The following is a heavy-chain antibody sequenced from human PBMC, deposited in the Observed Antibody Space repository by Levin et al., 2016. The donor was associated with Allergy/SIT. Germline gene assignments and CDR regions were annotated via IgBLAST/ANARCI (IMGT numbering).Heavy chain of an antibody. D-gene: IGHD3-10*01. CDR3: ASSYASESYLDY. CDR2: IYYSGSS. J-gene: IGHJ4*02. CDR1: GGSVSSPSYY. Sequence: SETLSLTCTVSGGSVSSPSYYWSWIRQPPGKGLEWIGYIYYSGSSNYNPSLKSRVTISLDTSKNQFSLNLSSVTAADTAVYYCASSYASESYLDYWGQGTLVTVSS. V-gene: IGHV4-61*01.